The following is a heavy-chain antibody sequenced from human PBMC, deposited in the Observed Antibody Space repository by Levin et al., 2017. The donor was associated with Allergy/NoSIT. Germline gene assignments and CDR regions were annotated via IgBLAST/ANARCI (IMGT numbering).Heavy chain of an antibody. CDR3: ASAPLGFRELFDY. CDR2: IHHRGIT. CDR1: GGSFSTTY. Sequence: SQTLSLTCAVFGGSFSTTYWSWIRQPPGKGLEWIGEIHHRGITNYSPSLKSRVTMSVDTSKNKFSLKLTSVTATDTGGDYCASAPLGFRELFDYWGQGTLVTVSS. V-gene: IGHV4-34*01. J-gene: IGHJ4*02. D-gene: IGHD3-10*01.